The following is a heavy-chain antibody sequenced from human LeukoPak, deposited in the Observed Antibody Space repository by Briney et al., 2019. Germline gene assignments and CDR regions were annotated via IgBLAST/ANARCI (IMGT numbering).Heavy chain of an antibody. V-gene: IGHV3-53*04. CDR3: AAQGGSGDLRY. D-gene: IGHD4-17*01. J-gene: IGHJ4*02. CDR1: GFTISYNY. CDR2: IYSNTSA. Sequence: GGSLRLSCAASGFTISYNYMSCVRQAPGKGLQWVSVIYSNTSAYYADSVKGRFTISRHNSKNTLYLQMTSLRAEDTAVYYCAAQGGSGDLRYWGQGTLVTVSS.